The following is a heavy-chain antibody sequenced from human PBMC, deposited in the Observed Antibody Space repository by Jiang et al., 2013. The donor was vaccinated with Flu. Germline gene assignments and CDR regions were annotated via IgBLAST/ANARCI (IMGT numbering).Heavy chain of an antibody. V-gene: IGHV4-59*08. CDR3: ARQGSAYGHFDL. CDR2: IYDTGST. D-gene: IGHD4-17*01. Sequence: LLKPSETLSLTCAVSGGSISIYYWSWIRQPPGKGLEWIGYIYDTGSTNYNPSLKSRVTISIDTSKNQFSLTLSSVTAADTAVYYCARQGSAYGHFDLWGRGTLVTVSS. CDR1: GGSISIYY. J-gene: IGHJ2*01.